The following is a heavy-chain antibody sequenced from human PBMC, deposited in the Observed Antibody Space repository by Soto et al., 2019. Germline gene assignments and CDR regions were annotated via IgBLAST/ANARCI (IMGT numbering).Heavy chain of an antibody. Sequence: SETLSLTCIVSGGSISSSSYSWAWIRQPPGKGLEWIGSLYYTGSTYYNPSLKSRAAISIDTSKNQFSLNLMSTTAADTAVYYCATLLPGYSTPGAPFDPWGQGSLVPVSS. CDR1: GGSISSSSYS. J-gene: IGHJ5*02. CDR2: LYYTGST. CDR3: ATLLPGYSTPGAPFDP. D-gene: IGHD6-13*01. V-gene: IGHV4-39*01.